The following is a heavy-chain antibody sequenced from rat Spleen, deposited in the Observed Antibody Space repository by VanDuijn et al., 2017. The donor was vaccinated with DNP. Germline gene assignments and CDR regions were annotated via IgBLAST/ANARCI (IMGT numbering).Heavy chain of an antibody. CDR2: ISASGGST. CDR1: GFTFSSFP. Sequence: EVHLVESGGGLVQPGRSMKLSCAASGFTFSSFPMAWVRQIPTKGLEWVTTISASGGSTYYRDSVKGRFTISRDNAKSTLYLQMNNLRSEDTATYYCTRHYGHNGFDYWGQGVMVTVSS. CDR3: TRHYGHNGFDY. J-gene: IGHJ2*01. V-gene: IGHV5-46*01. D-gene: IGHD1-11*01.